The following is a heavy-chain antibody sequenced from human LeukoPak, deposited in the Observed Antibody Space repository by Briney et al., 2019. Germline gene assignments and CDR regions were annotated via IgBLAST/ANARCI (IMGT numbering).Heavy chain of an antibody. J-gene: IGHJ2*01. CDR1: GFTFSNYA. CDR3: AREWVVVITDPWWYFDL. Sequence: PGGSLRLSCAASGFTFSNYAMTWVRQAPGKGLEWVSVISGSGGSTYYADSVKGRFSISRDNSKNTLYLQMNSLRAEDTAVYYCAREWVVVITDPWWYFDLWGRGTLVTVSS. CDR2: ISGSGGST. D-gene: IGHD3-22*01. V-gene: IGHV3-23*01.